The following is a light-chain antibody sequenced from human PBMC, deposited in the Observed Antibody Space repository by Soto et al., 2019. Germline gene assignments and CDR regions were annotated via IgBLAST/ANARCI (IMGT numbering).Light chain of an antibody. CDR3: SSYAGSNNPVI. V-gene: IGLV2-8*01. J-gene: IGLJ2*01. Sequence: QSARTQPPSASGSPGQSVTISCTGTSSDVGGYNYVSWYQQHPGKAPKFLIFEVSRRPSGVSGRFSGSKSGNTASLTVSGLQADDEADYYCSSYAGSNNPVIFGGGTKLTVL. CDR2: EVS. CDR1: SSDVGGYNY.